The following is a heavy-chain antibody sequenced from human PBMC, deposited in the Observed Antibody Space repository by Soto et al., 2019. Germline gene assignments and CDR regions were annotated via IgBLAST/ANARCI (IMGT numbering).Heavy chain of an antibody. D-gene: IGHD3-22*01. V-gene: IGHV4-59*01. J-gene: IGHJ6*02. CDR3: ARETYYYDSSGYYPRDGMDV. CDR1: GGSTSSYY. CDR2: IYYSGST. Sequence: PSETLSLTCTVSGGSTSSYYWSWIRQPQGKGLEWIGYIYYSGSTNYNPSLKSRVTISVDTSKNQFSLKLNSVTAADTAVYYCARETYYYDSSGYYPRDGMDVWGQGTTVTVSS.